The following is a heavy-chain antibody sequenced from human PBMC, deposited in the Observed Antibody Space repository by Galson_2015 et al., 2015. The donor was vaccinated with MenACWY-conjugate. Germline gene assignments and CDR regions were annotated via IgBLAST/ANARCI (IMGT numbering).Heavy chain of an antibody. CDR2: ISSSSSTI. V-gene: IGHV3-48*04. Sequence: SLRLSCAASGFTFSSYRMNWVRQAPGKGLEWVSYISSSSSTIYYADSVKGRFTISRDNAKNSLYLRMNSLRAEDTAVYYCASFYGDSNWFDPWGQGTLVTVSS. CDR3: ASFYGDSNWFDP. CDR1: GFTFSSYR. J-gene: IGHJ5*02. D-gene: IGHD4-17*01.